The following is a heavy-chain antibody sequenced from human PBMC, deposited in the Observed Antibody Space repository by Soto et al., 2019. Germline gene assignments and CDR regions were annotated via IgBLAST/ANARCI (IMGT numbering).Heavy chain of an antibody. V-gene: IGHV4-59*08. CDR3: AGGDYFHSSCYDFYCYTMDV. CDR2: TDYSGNT. J-gene: IGHJ6*02. Sequence: PSETLSLTCTVSSDSISSYYWIWIRQSPGKGLEWIGYTDYSGNTNYNPSLKSRVTISGDTSKNQFSLRLSSVTAADTAVYYCAGGDYFHSSCYDFYCYTMDVPGQGTTVTVA. CDR1: SDSISSYY. D-gene: IGHD3-22*01.